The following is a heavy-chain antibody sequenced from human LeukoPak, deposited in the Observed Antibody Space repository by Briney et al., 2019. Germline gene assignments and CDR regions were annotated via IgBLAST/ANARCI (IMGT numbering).Heavy chain of an antibody. CDR1: GFTFPDYL. V-gene: IGHV3-23*01. CDR2: ISGSGGST. CDR3: AKGYYYDSSGYYYYSDYFDY. Sequence: GGSLRLSCAASGFTFPDYLMTWVRQAPGKGLEWVSAISGSGGSTYYADSVKGRFTISRDNSKNTLYLQMNSLRAEDTAVYYCAKGYYYDSSGYYYYSDYFDYWGQGTLVTVSS. D-gene: IGHD3-22*01. J-gene: IGHJ4*02.